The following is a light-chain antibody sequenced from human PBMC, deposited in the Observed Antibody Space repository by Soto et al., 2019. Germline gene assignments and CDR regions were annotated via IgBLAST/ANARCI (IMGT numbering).Light chain of an antibody. CDR1: QSVSSN. J-gene: IGKJ4*01. Sequence: EIVMTQSLAILSVSPGERATLSCRASQSVSSNLAWYQQKPGQAPRLLIYGASTRATGIPARFSGSGSGTEFTLTISSLQSEDFAVYYCQQYNNWPPPLTFGGGTKEEI. V-gene: IGKV3-15*01. CDR2: GAS. CDR3: QQYNNWPPPLT.